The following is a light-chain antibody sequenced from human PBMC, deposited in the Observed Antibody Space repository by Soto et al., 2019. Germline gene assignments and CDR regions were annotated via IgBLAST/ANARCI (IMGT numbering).Light chain of an antibody. CDR1: QDISNY. J-gene: IGKJ2*01. V-gene: IGKV1-33*01. CDR3: QQYDNLRYT. Sequence: DIQMTQSPSSLSASVGDKVTITCQASQDISNYLNWYQQKPGKAPKLLIYDASNLEIGVPSRFSGSGSGTDFTFTISSLQPEDIATYYCQQYDNLRYTFGQGTKLEIK. CDR2: DAS.